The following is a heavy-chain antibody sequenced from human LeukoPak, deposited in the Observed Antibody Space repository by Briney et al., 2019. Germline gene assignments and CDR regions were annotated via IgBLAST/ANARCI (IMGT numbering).Heavy chain of an antibody. D-gene: IGHD3-10*01. Sequence: ASVKVSCKASGYSFTNYGISWVRQAPGQGLQWMGWISVNNADTNYAQNFQGRVTLTTDTSTSTAYMELRSLRSDDTAVYYCARDTTMVRGVPSDYYYYYMDVWGKGTTVTVSS. V-gene: IGHV1-18*01. J-gene: IGHJ6*03. CDR1: GYSFTNYG. CDR3: ARDTTMVRGVPSDYYYYYMDV. CDR2: ISVNNADT.